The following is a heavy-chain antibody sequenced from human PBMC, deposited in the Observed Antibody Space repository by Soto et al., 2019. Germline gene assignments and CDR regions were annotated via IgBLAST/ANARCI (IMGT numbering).Heavy chain of an antibody. J-gene: IGHJ4*02. D-gene: IGHD6-6*01. CDR2: INHSGST. Sequence: ETLSLTCSVYGGSFSGYYWSWIRQPPGKGLEWIGEINHSGSTNYNPSLKSRVTISVDTSKNQLSLKLSSVTAADTAVYYCARGKGDSSFFDYWGQGTLVTVSS. CDR1: GGSFSGYY. V-gene: IGHV4-34*01. CDR3: ARGKGDSSFFDY.